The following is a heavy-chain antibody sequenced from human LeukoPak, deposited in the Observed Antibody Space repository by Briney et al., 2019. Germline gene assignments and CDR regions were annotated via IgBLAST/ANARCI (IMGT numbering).Heavy chain of an antibody. J-gene: IGHJ5*02. D-gene: IGHD3-10*01. Sequence: GGSLRLSCAASGFTFDDYAMHWVRHAPGKGLEWVSGISWNSGSIGYADSVKGRFTISRDNAKNSLYLQMNSLRAEDTALYYCAKEGYYGSGSYYNWFDPWGQGTLDTVSS. V-gene: IGHV3-9*01. CDR1: GFTFDDYA. CDR2: ISWNSGSI. CDR3: AKEGYYGSGSYYNWFDP.